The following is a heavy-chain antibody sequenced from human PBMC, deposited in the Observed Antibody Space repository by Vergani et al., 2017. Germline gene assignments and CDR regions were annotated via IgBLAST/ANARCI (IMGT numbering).Heavy chain of an antibody. V-gene: IGHV4-30-4*01. D-gene: IGHD2-2*01. CDR3: ARDYAVVPAADYLDY. CDR1: GGSISSGDYY. J-gene: IGHJ4*02. Sequence: QVQLQESGPGLVKPSQTLSLTCTVSGGSISSGDYYWSWIRQPPGKGLEWIGYIYYSGSTYYNPSLKSRVTIIVDTSKNQFSLKLSSVTAADKAVYYCARDYAVVPAADYLDYWGQGTLVTVSS. CDR2: IYYSGST.